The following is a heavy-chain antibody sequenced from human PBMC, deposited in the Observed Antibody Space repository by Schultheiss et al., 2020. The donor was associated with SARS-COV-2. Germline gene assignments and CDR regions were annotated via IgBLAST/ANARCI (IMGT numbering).Heavy chain of an antibody. CDR2: ISYSGST. J-gene: IGHJ5*02. D-gene: IGHD3-9*01. V-gene: IGHV4-39*07. CDR3: ARRRYFDWFDP. CDR1: GGSISTPNYY. Sequence: SETLSLTCTVSGGSISTPNYYWGWVRQPPGKGLEWIGGISYSGSTYYNPSLKSRVTISVDMSNNQFSMRLRSVAAADTAIYYCARRRYFDWFDPWGQGTRVT.